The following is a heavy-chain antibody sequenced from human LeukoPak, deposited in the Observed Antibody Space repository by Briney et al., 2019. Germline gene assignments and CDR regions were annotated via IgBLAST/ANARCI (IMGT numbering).Heavy chain of an antibody. J-gene: IGHJ4*02. D-gene: IGHD3-10*01. V-gene: IGHV3-30-3*01. CDR2: ISYDGSNK. CDR3: ARDRGSGDNYFDY. Sequence: GGSLRLSCAASGFTFSSYAMHWVRQAPGKGLEWVAVISYDGSNKYYADSVKGRFTISRDNSKNTLYLQMNSLRAEDTAVYYCARDRGSGDNYFDYWGQGTLVTVSS. CDR1: GFTFSSYA.